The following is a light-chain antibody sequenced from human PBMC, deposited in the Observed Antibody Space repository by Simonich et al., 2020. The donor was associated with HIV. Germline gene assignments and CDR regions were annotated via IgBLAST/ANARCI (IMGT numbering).Light chain of an antibody. CDR3: SSYTSSRTWV. Sequence: QSALTQPASVSGSPGQSITISCTGTSSDVGGYNYVSWYQQHPGKAPKLMIYDVRKRPSGVSNRFSGSKSGNTASLTISGLQAEDEADYYCSSYTSSRTWVFGGGTKLTVL. J-gene: IGLJ3*02. CDR1: SSDVGGYNY. CDR2: DVR. V-gene: IGLV2-14*01.